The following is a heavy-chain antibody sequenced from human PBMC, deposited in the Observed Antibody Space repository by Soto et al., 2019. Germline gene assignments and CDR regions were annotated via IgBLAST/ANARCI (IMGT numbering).Heavy chain of an antibody. V-gene: IGHV3-30-3*01. CDR2: ISYDGSNK. J-gene: IGHJ3*02. CDR3: ARGRSWRDAFDI. CDR1: GFTFSSYA. D-gene: IGHD6-13*01. Sequence: VGSLRLSCAASGFTFSSYAMHWVRQAPGKGLEWVAVISYDGSNKYYADSVKGRFTISRYNSKNTLYLQMNSLRAEDTAVYYCARGRSWRDAFDIWGQGTMVTVSS.